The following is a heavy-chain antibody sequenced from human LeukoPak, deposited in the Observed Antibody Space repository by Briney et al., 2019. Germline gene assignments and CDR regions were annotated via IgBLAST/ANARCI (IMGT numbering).Heavy chain of an antibody. CDR2: IYYSGST. Sequence: SETLSLTCTVSGGSISSHYWSWIRQPPGKGLEWIGYIYYSGSTNYNPSLKSRVTISVDTSKNQFSLKLSSVTAADTAVYYCARVTLLCSSTSCYTGPNWFDPWGQGTLVTVSS. J-gene: IGHJ5*02. CDR1: GGSISSHY. V-gene: IGHV4-59*11. CDR3: ARVTLLCSSTSCYTGPNWFDP. D-gene: IGHD2-2*02.